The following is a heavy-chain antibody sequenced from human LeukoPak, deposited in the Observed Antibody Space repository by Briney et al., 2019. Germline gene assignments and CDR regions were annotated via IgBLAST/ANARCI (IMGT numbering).Heavy chain of an antibody. V-gene: IGHV3-74*01. Sequence: GGPLRLSCAASGFSFSAYWIHWVRQAPGKGLVWVSSIKSDGSVTSYADAVKGRFSLSADNAKNTQYLQMNSLRAEDTAMYYCALDINGDLFHIWGQGTPVTVSS. CDR1: GFSFSAYW. J-gene: IGHJ4*02. CDR3: ALDINGDLFHI. CDR2: IKSDGSVT. D-gene: IGHD2-21*01.